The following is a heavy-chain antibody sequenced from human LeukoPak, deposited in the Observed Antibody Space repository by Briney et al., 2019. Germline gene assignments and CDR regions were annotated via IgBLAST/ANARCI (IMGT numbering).Heavy chain of an antibody. CDR3: AASSGWYEDLDY. V-gene: IGHV1-69*04. Sequence: SVKVSCKASGGTFSSYAISWVRQAPGQGLEWMGRIIPILGIANYAQKFQGRVTITADKSTSTAYMELSSLRSEDTAVYYCAASSGWYEDLDYWGQGTLVTVSS. J-gene: IGHJ4*02. CDR2: IIPILGIA. CDR1: GGTFSSYA. D-gene: IGHD6-19*01.